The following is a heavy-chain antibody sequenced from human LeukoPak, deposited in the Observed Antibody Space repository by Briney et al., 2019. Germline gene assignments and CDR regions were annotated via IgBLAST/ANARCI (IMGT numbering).Heavy chain of an antibody. CDR2: ISSTDITK. Sequence: TGGSLRLSCAASGFTFSNFGLNWVRQAPGKGLQWVSFISSTDITKYYADSVRGRFTISRDNTRNSLYLQMSSLRAEDTAVYYCARDLVSGAYTFDTWGQGTVVTVSS. V-gene: IGHV3-48*03. CDR1: GFTFSNFG. D-gene: IGHD3-16*01. J-gene: IGHJ3*02. CDR3: ARDLVSGAYTFDT.